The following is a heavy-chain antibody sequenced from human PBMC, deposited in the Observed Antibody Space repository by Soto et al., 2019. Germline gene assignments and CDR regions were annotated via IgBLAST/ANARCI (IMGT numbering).Heavy chain of an antibody. Sequence: SETLSLTCTVSGGSINSGDYHWSWIRQSPGKGLEWIGAIYYSGSTYYNPSLKSRIRISVDTSKNQFSLKVNSVTAADTAVYYCARDRSPSNGYNYVSNYYYYYGMDVWGQGTTVTVSS. D-gene: IGHD5-12*01. J-gene: IGHJ6*02. CDR2: IYYSGST. CDR1: GGSINSGDYH. V-gene: IGHV4-30-4*01. CDR3: ARDRSPSNGYNYVSNYYYYYGMDV.